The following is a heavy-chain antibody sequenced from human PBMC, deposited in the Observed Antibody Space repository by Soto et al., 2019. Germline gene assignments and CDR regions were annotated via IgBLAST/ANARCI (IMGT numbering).Heavy chain of an antibody. V-gene: IGHV3-30*18. CDR1: GFTFSSYG. Sequence: QVQLVESGGGVVQPGRSLRLSCAASGFTFSSYGMHWVRQAPGKGLEWVAVISYDGSNKYYADSVKGRFTISRDNSKNTLYLQMISLRAEDTAVYYCAKDREIVVVVAATSIDYWGQGTLVTVSS. J-gene: IGHJ4*02. CDR3: AKDREIVVVVAATSIDY. D-gene: IGHD2-15*01. CDR2: ISYDGSNK.